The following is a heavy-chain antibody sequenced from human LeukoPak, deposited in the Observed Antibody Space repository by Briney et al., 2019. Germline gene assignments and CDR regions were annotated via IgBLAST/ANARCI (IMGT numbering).Heavy chain of an antibody. J-gene: IGHJ6*02. D-gene: IGHD2-2*01. CDR3: ARDPTDRIVVVPAAIPYYYYGMDV. CDR1: GGTFSSYA. CDR2: IIPILGIA. Sequence: SVKVSCKASGGTFSSYAIYWVRQAPGQGLEWMGRIIPILGIANYAQKFQGRVTITADKSTSTAYMDLSSLRSEDTAVYYCARDPTDRIVVVPAAIPYYYYGMDVWGQGTTVTVSS. V-gene: IGHV1-69*04.